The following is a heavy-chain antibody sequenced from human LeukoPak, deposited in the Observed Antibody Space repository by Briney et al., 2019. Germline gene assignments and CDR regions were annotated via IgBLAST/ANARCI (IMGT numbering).Heavy chain of an antibody. J-gene: IGHJ5*02. D-gene: IGHD6-19*01. CDR2: IIPIFGTA. Sequence: ASVKVSCKASGGTFSSYAISWVRQAPGQGLEWMGGIIPIFGTANYAQKFQGRVTITADKSTSTAYMELSSLRSEDTAVYYCARDRSSGNWFDPWGQGTLVTVSS. CDR1: GGTFSSYA. V-gene: IGHV1-69*06. CDR3: ARDRSSGNWFDP.